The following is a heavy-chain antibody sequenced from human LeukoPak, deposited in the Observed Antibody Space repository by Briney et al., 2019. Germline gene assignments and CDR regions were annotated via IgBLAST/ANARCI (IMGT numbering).Heavy chain of an antibody. CDR3: ATGYSPVDFDY. D-gene: IGHD5-18*01. Sequence: SETLSLTCAVYGGSFSGYYWSWIRQPPGKGLEWIGEINHSGSTNYNPSLKSRVTISVDTSKNQFSLKLSSVTAADTAVYYCATGYSPVDFDYWGQGTLVTVSS. CDR1: GGSFSGYY. CDR2: INHSGST. J-gene: IGHJ4*02. V-gene: IGHV4-34*01.